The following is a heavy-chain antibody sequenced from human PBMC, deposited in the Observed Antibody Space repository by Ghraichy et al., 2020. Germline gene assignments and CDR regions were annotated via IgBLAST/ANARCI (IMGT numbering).Heavy chain of an antibody. Sequence: ASVKVSCKASGYTFTSYDINWVRQATGQGLEWMGWMNPNSGNTGYAQKFQGRVTMTRNTSISTAYMELSSLRSEDTAVYYCARGFGEWELPDYWGQGTLDTVSS. CDR1: GYTFTSYD. D-gene: IGHD1-26*01. J-gene: IGHJ4*02. CDR2: MNPNSGNT. CDR3: ARGFGEWELPDY. V-gene: IGHV1-8*01.